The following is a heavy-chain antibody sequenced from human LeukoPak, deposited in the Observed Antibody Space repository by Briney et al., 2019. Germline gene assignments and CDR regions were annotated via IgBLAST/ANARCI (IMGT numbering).Heavy chain of an antibody. Sequence: HAGGSLRLSCAASGFTFSSYGMHWVRQAPGKGLEWLSYISSSSSNIYYADSVKGRFTISRDNAENSLYLQMNSLGADDTAVYYCARDDHYNYYYMDVWGKGTTVTVSS. J-gene: IGHJ6*03. CDR1: GFTFSSYG. V-gene: IGHV3-48*01. CDR3: ARDDHYNYYYMDV. CDR2: ISSSSSNI.